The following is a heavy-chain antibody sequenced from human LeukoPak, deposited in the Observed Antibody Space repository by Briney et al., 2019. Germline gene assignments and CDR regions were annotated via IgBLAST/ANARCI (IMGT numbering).Heavy chain of an antibody. CDR3: ARVFWSGYYGY. Sequence: GGSLRLSCAASGFTVSSNYMSWVRQAPGKGLEWVSVIYSGGSTYYADSVKGRFTISRDNSKNTLYLQMNSLRAEDTAVYYCARVFWSGYYGYWGQGTLVTVSS. V-gene: IGHV3-53*01. CDR1: GFTVSSNY. CDR2: IYSGGST. D-gene: IGHD3-3*01. J-gene: IGHJ4*02.